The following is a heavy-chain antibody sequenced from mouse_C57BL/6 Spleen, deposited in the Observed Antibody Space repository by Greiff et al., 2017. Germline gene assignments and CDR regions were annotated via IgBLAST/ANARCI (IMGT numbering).Heavy chain of an antibody. CDR2: IDPSDSYT. V-gene: IGHV1-59*01. Sequence: VQLQQSGAELVRPGTSVKLSCKASGYTFTSYWMHWVKQRPGQGLEWIGVIDPSDSYTNYNQKFKGKATLTVDTSSSTAYMQLSSLTSEDSAVYYCARRPGSLYYFDYWGQGTTLTVSS. CDR3: ARRPGSLYYFDY. CDR1: GYTFTSYW. J-gene: IGHJ2*01. D-gene: IGHD4-1*01.